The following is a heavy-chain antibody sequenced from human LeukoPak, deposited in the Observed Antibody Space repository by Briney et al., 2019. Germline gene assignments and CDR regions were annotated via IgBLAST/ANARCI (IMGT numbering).Heavy chain of an antibody. CDR2: IYTSGST. CDR3: ARGQITMPGAFDI. CDR1: GGSISSGSYY. J-gene: IGHJ3*02. D-gene: IGHD3-10*01. V-gene: IGHV4-61*02. Sequence: SETLSLTCTVSGGSISSGSYYWSWIRQPAGKGLEWIGRIYTSGSTNYNPSLKSRVTISVDTSKNQFSLKLSSVTAADTAVYYCARGQITMPGAFDIWGQGTMVTVSS.